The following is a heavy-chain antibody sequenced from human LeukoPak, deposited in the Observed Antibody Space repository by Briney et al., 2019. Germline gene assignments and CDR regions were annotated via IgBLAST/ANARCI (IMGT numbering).Heavy chain of an antibody. D-gene: IGHD3-3*01. Sequence: ASVKVSCKASGYTFTGYYMHWVRQAPGQGLEWMGWINPNSGGTNYAQKFQGRVTMTRDTSISTAYMELSRLRSDDTAVYYCARETGEIFGVVAYEAFDIWGQGTMVTVSS. V-gene: IGHV1-2*02. CDR1: GYTFTGYY. CDR3: ARETGEIFGVVAYEAFDI. CDR2: INPNSGGT. J-gene: IGHJ3*02.